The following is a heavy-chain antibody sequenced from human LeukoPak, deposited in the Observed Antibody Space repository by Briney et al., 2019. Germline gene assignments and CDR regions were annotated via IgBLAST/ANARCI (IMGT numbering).Heavy chain of an antibody. V-gene: IGHV1-46*01. CDR2: INPSGGST. Sequence: AASVKVSCKASGYTFTSYYMHWVRQAPGQGLEWMGIINPSGGSTSYAQKFQGRVTMTRDTSTSIVYMELSSLRSEDTAVYYCARESLGTAYDYWGQGTLVTVSS. CDR1: GYTFTSYY. D-gene: IGHD7-27*01. CDR3: ARESLGTAYDY. J-gene: IGHJ4*02.